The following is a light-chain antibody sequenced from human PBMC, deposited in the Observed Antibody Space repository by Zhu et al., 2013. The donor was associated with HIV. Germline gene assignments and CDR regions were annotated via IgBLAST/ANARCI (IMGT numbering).Light chain of an antibody. J-gene: IGKJ2*01. CDR2: AAS. Sequence: DIQLTQSPSFLSASVGDRVTITCRASQGISSYLAWYQQKPGKAPKLLIYAASTLQSGVPSRFSGSGSGTEFTLTISSLQPDDVATYYCQQYNSYSLYNFGQGTKLEIK. V-gene: IGKV1-9*01. CDR3: QQYNSYSLYN. CDR1: QGISSY.